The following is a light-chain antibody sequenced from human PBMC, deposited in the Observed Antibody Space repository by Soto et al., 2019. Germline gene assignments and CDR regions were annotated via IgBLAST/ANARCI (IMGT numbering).Light chain of an antibody. V-gene: IGKV1-33*01. CDR1: HYLGNS. J-gene: IGKJ1*01. CDR2: DAS. Sequence: DIQMTQSPSSLSASVGDRVTITCQASHYLGNSLSWSQQKPGKAPKLLISDASNLETGVPSRFSASASGTDFTLTITNLQPEDFATYFCHQNYLPPWTFGPGTKVDIK. CDR3: HQNYLPPWT.